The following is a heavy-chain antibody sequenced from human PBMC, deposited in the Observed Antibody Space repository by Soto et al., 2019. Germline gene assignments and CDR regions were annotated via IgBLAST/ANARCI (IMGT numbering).Heavy chain of an antibody. J-gene: IGHJ6*02. CDR2: IYHSGST. D-gene: IGHD2-2*01. Sequence: QVQLQESGPGLVKPSGTLSLTCAVSGGSISSSNWWSWVRQPPGTGLEWIGEIYHSGSTNYNPSLKSRVTISVDKSKNQCSLKLSSVTAADTAVYYCARRGLAAMFAYYYYGMDVWGQGTTVTVSS. CDR1: GGSISSSNW. CDR3: ARRGLAAMFAYYYYGMDV. V-gene: IGHV4-4*02.